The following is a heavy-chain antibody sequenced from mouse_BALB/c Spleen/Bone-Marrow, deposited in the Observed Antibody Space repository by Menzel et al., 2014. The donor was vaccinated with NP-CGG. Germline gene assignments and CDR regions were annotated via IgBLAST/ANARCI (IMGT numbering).Heavy chain of an antibody. J-gene: IGHJ4*01. Sequence: VQLQQSGAELVRSGASVKLSCTASGFNIKDYYMHWVKQRPEQGLEWIGWIDPENGDTEYAPKFQGKATMTADTSSNTASLQLSSLTSGGTAVYYCNGNYYAMDYWGQGTSVTVSS. CDR3: NGNYYAMDY. CDR2: IDPENGDT. V-gene: IGHV14-4*02. CDR1: GFNIKDYY. D-gene: IGHD2-1*01.